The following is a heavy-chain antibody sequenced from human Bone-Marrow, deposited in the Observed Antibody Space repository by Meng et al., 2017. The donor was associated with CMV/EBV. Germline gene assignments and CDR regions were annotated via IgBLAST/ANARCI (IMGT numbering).Heavy chain of an antibody. D-gene: IGHD2-15*01. V-gene: IGHV1-69*06. J-gene: IGHJ4*02. CDR3: ARDGDLGYCSGGSCYGAIDY. Sequence: SYAISWVRQAPGKGLEWMGGIIPIFGTANYAQKFQGRVTITADKSTSTAYMELSSLRSEDTAVYYCARDGDLGYCSGGSCYGAIDYWGQGTLVTVSS. CDR2: IIPIFGTA. CDR1: SYA.